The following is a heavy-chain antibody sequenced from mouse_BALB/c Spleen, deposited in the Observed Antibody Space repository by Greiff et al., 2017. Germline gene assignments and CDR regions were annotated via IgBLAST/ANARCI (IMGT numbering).Heavy chain of an antibody. J-gene: IGHJ4*01. V-gene: IGHV14-1*02. CDR2: IDPENGNT. CDR1: GFNIKDYY. Sequence: EVQLQQSGAELVRSGASVKLSCTASGFNIKDYYMHWVKQRPEQGLEWIGWIDPENGNTIYDPKFQGKASITADTSSNTAYLQLSSLTSEDTAVYYCAGYGFYYAMDYWGQGTSVTVSS. CDR3: AGYGFYYAMDY. D-gene: IGHD2-2*01.